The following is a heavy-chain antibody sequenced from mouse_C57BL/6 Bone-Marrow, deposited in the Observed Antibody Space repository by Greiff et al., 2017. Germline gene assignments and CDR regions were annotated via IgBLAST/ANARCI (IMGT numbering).Heavy chain of an antibody. Sequence: VQLQQPGAELVKPGASVKLSCKASGYTFTSYWMHWVKQRPGQGLEWIGMINPNSGSTNYNEKFKSKATLTVDKSSSTAYMQLSSLPSEDSAVYYCARLDWLDYWGRGTTLTVTA. CDR3: ARLDWLDY. CDR2: INPNSGST. D-gene: IGHD2-2*01. CDR1: GYTFTSYW. V-gene: IGHV1-64*01. J-gene: IGHJ2*01.